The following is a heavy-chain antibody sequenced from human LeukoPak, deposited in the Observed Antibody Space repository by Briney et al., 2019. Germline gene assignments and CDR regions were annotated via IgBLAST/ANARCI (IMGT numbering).Heavy chain of an antibody. Sequence: SETLSLTCTVSGGSISSGGYYWSWIRQHPGKGLEWIGYIYYSGSTYYNPSLKSRVTISVDTSKNQFSLKLSSVTAADTAVYYCARAPLGEWLLPAYYFDYWGQGTLVTVSS. D-gene: IGHD3-22*01. V-gene: IGHV4-31*03. CDR3: ARAPLGEWLLPAYYFDY. J-gene: IGHJ4*02. CDR2: IYYSGST. CDR1: GGSISSGGYY.